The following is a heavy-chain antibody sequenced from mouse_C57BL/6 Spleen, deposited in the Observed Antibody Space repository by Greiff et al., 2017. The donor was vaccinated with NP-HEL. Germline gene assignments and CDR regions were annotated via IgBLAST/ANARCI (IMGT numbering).Heavy chain of an antibody. D-gene: IGHD2-1*01. CDR2: ISYDGSN. Sequence: VQLQQSGPGLVKPSQSLSLTCSVTGYSITSGYYWNWIRQFPGNKLEWMGYISYDGSNNYNPSLKNRISITRDTSKNQFFLKLNSVTTEDTATYYCARDGNYCAMDYWGQGTSVTVSS. J-gene: IGHJ4*01. CDR1: GYSITSGYY. V-gene: IGHV3-6*01. CDR3: ARDGNYCAMDY.